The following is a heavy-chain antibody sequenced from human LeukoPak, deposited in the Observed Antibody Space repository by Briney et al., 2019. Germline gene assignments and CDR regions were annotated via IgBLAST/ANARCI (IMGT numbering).Heavy chain of an antibody. CDR2: IYYSGST. CDR3: ARVYYSNSYDYWYFDL. J-gene: IGHJ2*01. CDR1: GGSISSYY. D-gene: IGHD6-13*01. Sequence: PSETLSLTCTVSGGSISSYYWSWIRQPPGKGLEWMGYIYYSGSTNYNPSLKSRVTISVATSKTQFSLKLSSVTAADTAVYYCARVYYSNSYDYWYFDLWGRGTLVTVSS. V-gene: IGHV4-59*01.